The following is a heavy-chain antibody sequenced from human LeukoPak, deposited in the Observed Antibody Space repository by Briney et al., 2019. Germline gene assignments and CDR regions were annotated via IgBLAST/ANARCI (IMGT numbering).Heavy chain of an antibody. D-gene: IGHD2-15*01. CDR2: INAGNGNT. Sequence: ASVTVSCKASGYTFTSYAMHWVRQAPGQRLEWMGWINAGNGNTKYSQKFQSRVTITRDTSASTAYMELSSLRSEDTAVYYCARDILGYCSGGSCYTYNWFDPWGQGTLVTVSS. CDR1: GYTFTSYA. V-gene: IGHV1-3*01. J-gene: IGHJ5*02. CDR3: ARDILGYCSGGSCYTYNWFDP.